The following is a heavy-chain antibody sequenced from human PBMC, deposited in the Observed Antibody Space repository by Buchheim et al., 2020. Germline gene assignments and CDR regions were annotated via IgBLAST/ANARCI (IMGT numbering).Heavy chain of an antibody. CDR1: GFTFSSYW. V-gene: IGHV3-7*01. Sequence: EVQLVESGGGLVQPGGSLRLSCAASGFTFSSYWMSWVRQAPGKGLEWVANIKQDGSEKYYVDSVKGRFTISRDNAKNSLYLQMNSLRAEDTAVYYCAKNKARGSSWPRYGMDVWGQGTT. J-gene: IGHJ6*02. CDR2: IKQDGSEK. CDR3: AKNKARGSSWPRYGMDV. D-gene: IGHD6-13*01.